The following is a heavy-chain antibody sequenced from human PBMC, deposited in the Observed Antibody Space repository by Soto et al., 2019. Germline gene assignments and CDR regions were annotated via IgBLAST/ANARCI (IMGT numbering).Heavy chain of an antibody. CDR1: GYTFTSYY. D-gene: IGHD3-10*01. CDR2: INPSGGST. V-gene: IGHV1-46*01. J-gene: IGHJ5*02. CDR3: AREDAATMVRGVNLVISWFDP. Sequence: QVQLVQSGAEVKKPGASVKVSCKASGYTFTSYYMHWVRQAPGQGLEWMGIINPSGGSTSYAQKFQGRVTMTGSTSTSTVYLELSSLRSEDTAVYYCAREDAATMVRGVNLVISWFDPWGQGTLVTVSS.